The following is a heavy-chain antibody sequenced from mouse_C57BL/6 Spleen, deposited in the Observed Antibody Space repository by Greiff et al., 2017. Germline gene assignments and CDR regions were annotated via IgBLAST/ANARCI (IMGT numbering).Heavy chain of an antibody. J-gene: IGHJ2*01. V-gene: IGHV1-55*01. CDR2: IYPGSGST. CDR3: ARGGLSNYDY. Sequence: QVQLQQPGAELVKPGASVKMSCKASGYTFNSYWITWVKQRPGQGLEWIGDIYPGSGSTNYNEKFKSKATLTVGTSSSTAYMQLSRRTSEDSAVYYCARGGLSNYDYWGQGTTLTVSS. D-gene: IGHD2-5*01. CDR1: GYTFNSYW.